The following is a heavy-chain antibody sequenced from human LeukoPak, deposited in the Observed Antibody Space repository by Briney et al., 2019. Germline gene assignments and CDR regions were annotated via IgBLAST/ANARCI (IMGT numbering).Heavy chain of an antibody. Sequence: SETLSPTCTVSGGSISSGGYYWSWIRQHPGKGLEWIGYIYYSGSTYYNPSLKSRVTISVDTSKNQFSLKLSSVTAADTAVYYCARDRGYGYCDSSGVGTFDYWGQGTLVTVSS. CDR2: IYYSGST. CDR3: ARDRGYGYCDSSGVGTFDY. D-gene: IGHD3-22*01. CDR1: GGSISSGGYY. J-gene: IGHJ4*02. V-gene: IGHV4-31*03.